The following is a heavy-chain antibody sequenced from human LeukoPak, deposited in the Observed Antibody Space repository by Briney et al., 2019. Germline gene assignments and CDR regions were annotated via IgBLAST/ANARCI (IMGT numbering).Heavy chain of an antibody. CDR2: IYYSGST. CDR1: GGSISSSSYY. D-gene: IGHD2-2*01. Sequence: PSETLSLTCTVSGGSISSSSYYWGWIRQPPGKGLEWIGSIYYSGSTYYNPSLKSRVTISVDTSKNQFSLKLSSVTAADTAVYYCARGRPYQLLCQDCYYYMDVWGKGTTVTVSS. CDR3: ARGRPYQLLCQDCYYYMDV. V-gene: IGHV4-39*01. J-gene: IGHJ6*03.